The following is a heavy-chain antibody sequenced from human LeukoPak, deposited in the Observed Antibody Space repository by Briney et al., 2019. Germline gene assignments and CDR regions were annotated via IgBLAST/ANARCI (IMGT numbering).Heavy chain of an antibody. Sequence: PSETLSLTCTVSGGSISSGTYYWSWIRQPAGKGLEWIGRLYTSGSTNYNPSLKSRVTISVDTSKNQFSLKLSSVTAADTAVYYCARTYYYDSSGDIGPPFWGQGTLVTVSS. V-gene: IGHV4-61*02. CDR1: GGSISSGTYY. CDR3: ARTYYYDSSGDIGPPF. J-gene: IGHJ4*02. D-gene: IGHD3-22*01. CDR2: LYTSGST.